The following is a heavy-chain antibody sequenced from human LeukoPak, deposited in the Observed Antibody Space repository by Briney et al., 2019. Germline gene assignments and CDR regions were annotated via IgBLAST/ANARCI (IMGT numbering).Heavy chain of an antibody. Sequence: GGSLRLSCAASGFTFSGSAMHWVRQASGKGLEWVGRIRSKANSYATAYAASVKGRFTISRDDSKNTAYLQMNSLKTEDTAVYYCTIAAAGTTTTPGYWGQGTLVTVSS. CDR3: TIAAAGTTTTPGY. CDR1: GFTFSGSA. CDR2: IRSKANSYAT. D-gene: IGHD6-13*01. J-gene: IGHJ4*02. V-gene: IGHV3-73*01.